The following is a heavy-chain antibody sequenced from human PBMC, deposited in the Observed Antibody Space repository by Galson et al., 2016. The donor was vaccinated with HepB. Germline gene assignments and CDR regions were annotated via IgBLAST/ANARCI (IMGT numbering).Heavy chain of an antibody. CDR1: GYSFASHG. CDR3: AKEDAEYNYALDV. CDR2: ISPYNSYT. J-gene: IGHJ6*04. V-gene: IGHV1-18*01. Sequence: SVKVSCKASGYSFASHGLMWLRQAPGQGLEWMGWISPYNSYTKYGQKFQHRVTMTTDTSTSTAYLELRSLRFDDTAVYYCAKEDAEYNYALDVWGKGTTVIVSP. D-gene: IGHD5-24*01.